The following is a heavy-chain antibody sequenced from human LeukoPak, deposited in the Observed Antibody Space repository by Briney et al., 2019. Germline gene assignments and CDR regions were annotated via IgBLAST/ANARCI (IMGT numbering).Heavy chain of an antibody. J-gene: IGHJ6*03. CDR2: INHSGST. V-gene: IGHV4-34*01. CDR3: ARHGKYYYGSGSYRGGLPSHYYYMDV. Sequence: PSETLSLTCAVYGGSFSGYYWSWIRQPPGKGLEWIGEINHSGSTNYNPSLKSRVTISVDTSKNQFSLKLSSVTAADTAVYYCARHGKYYYGSGSYRGGLPSHYYYMDVWGKGTTVTISS. D-gene: IGHD3-10*01. CDR1: GGSFSGYY.